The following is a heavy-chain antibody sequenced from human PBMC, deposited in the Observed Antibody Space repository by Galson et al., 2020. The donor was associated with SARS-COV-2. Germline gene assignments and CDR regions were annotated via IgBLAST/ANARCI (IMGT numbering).Heavy chain of an antibody. J-gene: IGHJ6*02. V-gene: IGHV3-30-3*01. CDR3: ARDRDILTGYSGFYYYYGMDV. CDR2: ISYDGSNK. D-gene: IGHD3-9*01. Sequence: GESLKISCAASGFTFSNYAMHWVRQAPGKGLEWVAVISYDGSNKYYADSVKGRFTISRDNSKNTLYLQMNSLRAEDTAVYYCARDRDILTGYSGFYYYYGMDVWGQGTTVTVSS. CDR1: GFTFSNYA.